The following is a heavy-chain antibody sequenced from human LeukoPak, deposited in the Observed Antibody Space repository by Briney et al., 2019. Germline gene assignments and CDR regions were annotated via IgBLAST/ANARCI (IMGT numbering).Heavy chain of an antibody. V-gene: IGHV4-34*01. D-gene: IGHD3-3*01. CDR3: ATSHSDFWSGYLGN. CDR2: INHSGST. J-gene: IGHJ4*02. CDR1: GGSFSGYY. Sequence: PSETLSLTCAVYGGSFSGYYWSWIRQPPGKGLEWIGEINHSGSTNYNPSLKSRVTISVDTSKNQFSLKLSSVTAADTAVYYCATSHSDFWSGYLGNWGQGTLVTVSS.